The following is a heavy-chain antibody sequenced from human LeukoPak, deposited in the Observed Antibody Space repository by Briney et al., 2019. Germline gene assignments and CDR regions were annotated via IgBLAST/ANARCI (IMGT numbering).Heavy chain of an antibody. CDR1: GGTFSSYA. CDR2: IIPIFGTT. V-gene: IGHV1-69*13. J-gene: IGHJ4*02. CDR3: ARDIDDSSGPLGY. D-gene: IGHD3-22*01. Sequence: VASVTVSCKASGGTFSSYAISWVRQAPGQGLEWMGGIIPIFGTTNYAQKFQGRVTITADESTSTAYMELSSLRSEDTAVYYCARDIDDSSGPLGYWGQGTLVTVSS.